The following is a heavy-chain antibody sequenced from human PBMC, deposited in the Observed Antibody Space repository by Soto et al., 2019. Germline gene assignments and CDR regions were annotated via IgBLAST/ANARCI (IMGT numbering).Heavy chain of an antibody. V-gene: IGHV1-18*01. CDR3: ARVEAAMSGHWFDP. Sequence: QVQLVQSGTEVKKPGASVKVSCKASGYTFTSYAFSWVRQAPGQGLEWMGWISAYNGNTNYAQKLHGRVTMTTDTSTNTVYMELRSLRSDDTAVYYCARVEAAMSGHWFDPWGQGTLVTVSS. CDR1: GYTFTSYA. J-gene: IGHJ5*02. D-gene: IGHD2-2*01. CDR2: ISAYNGNT.